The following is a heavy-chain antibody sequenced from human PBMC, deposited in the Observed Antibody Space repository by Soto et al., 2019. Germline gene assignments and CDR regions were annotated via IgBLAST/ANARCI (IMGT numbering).Heavy chain of an antibody. CDR2: ISGSGGST. J-gene: IGHJ4*02. CDR1: GFTFSSYA. CDR3: AKGSSGSRPYYFDY. V-gene: IGHV3-23*01. Sequence: EVPLLESGGGLVQPGGSLRLSCAPSGFTFSSYAMSWVRQAPGKGLEWVSAISGSGGSTYYADSVKGRFTISRDNSKNTLDLQMNSLRTEDTAIYYCAKGSSGSRPYYFDYWGQGTLVTVSS. D-gene: IGHD3-22*01.